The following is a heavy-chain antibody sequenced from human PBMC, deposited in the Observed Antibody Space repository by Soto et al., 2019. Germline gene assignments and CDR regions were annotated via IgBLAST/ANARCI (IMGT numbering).Heavy chain of an antibody. J-gene: IGHJ4*02. CDR1: GGSISSGGYS. Sequence: QLQLQESGSGLVKPSQTLSLTCAVSGGSISSGGYSWSWIRQPPGKGLEWIGYIYHSGSTYYNPSLKSRVTLTVDRSKNQFSLKLSSVTAADTAVYYCATASNRWLACDYWGQGTLVTVSS. D-gene: IGHD6-19*01. V-gene: IGHV4-30-2*01. CDR2: IYHSGST. CDR3: ATASNRWLACDY.